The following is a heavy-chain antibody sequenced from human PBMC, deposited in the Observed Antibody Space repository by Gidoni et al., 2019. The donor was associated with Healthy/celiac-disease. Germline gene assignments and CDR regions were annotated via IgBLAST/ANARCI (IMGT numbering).Heavy chain of an antibody. D-gene: IGHD3-16*01. CDR2: INHSGST. CDR3: ARPGRIPPDIGGRYYGMDV. J-gene: IGHJ6*02. Sequence: QVRLQQWAAGLLKPSETLSLTCAVYVGSFIRYYWSWIRQPPGKGLEWIGEINHSGSTNYNPSRKSRVTISVDTSKNQFSLKLSSVTAADTAVYYCARPGRIPPDIGGRYYGMDVWGQGTTVTVSS. V-gene: IGHV4-34*01. CDR1: VGSFIRYY.